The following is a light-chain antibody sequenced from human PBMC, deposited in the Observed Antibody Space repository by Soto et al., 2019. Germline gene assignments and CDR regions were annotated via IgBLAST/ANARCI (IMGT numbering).Light chain of an antibody. CDR1: QGVSTF. CDR2: NAS. Sequence: EIVLTQSPATLSLSPGERAILSFRASQGVSTFLAWFQQKPGQPPRLLIYNASNRTTGIPARFSGSGSGTDLTLTISSLEPEDFAVYYCQQRGDWPPITFGQGTRLEIK. J-gene: IGKJ5*01. V-gene: IGKV3-11*01. CDR3: QQRGDWPPIT.